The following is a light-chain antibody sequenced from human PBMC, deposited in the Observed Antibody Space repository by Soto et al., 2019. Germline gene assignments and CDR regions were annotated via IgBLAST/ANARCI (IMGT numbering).Light chain of an antibody. J-gene: IGKJ4*01. Sequence: AIQLTQSPSSLSASVGDRVTITCRASQGISSALAWYQQKPGKAPNLLIYDVSSLESGVPSRFSGSGSGTDFTLTISSLQPEDFATYFCQQFNNYPLTFGGGT. CDR2: DVS. CDR3: QQFNNYPLT. V-gene: IGKV1D-13*01. CDR1: QGISSA.